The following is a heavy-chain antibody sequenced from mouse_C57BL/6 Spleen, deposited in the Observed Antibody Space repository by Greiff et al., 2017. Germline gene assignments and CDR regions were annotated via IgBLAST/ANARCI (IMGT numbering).Heavy chain of an antibody. CDR1: GYTFTSYW. Sequence: VQLQQSGAELVKPGASVKLSCKASGYTFTSYWMPWVKQRPGQGLEWIGYINPSSGYTKYNQKFKGKATLTADTSSSTAYMQLSSLTYEDSAVYYCARSGRAGTGYFDYWGQGTTLTVSS. CDR3: ARSGRAGTGYFDY. D-gene: IGHD3-3*01. V-gene: IGHV1-7*01. CDR2: INPSSGYT. J-gene: IGHJ2*01.